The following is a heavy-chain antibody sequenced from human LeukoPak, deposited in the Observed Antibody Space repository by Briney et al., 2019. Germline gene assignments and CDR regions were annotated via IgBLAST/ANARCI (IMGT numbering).Heavy chain of an antibody. CDR1: RYTFTKSG. V-gene: IGHV1-18*01. CDR3: AREFDYYDDSGYSEDL. J-gene: IGHJ5*02. CDR2: VSTYNDNT. Sequence: GASVKVSCKVSRYTFTKSGIIWGREAPGQGLEWMGWVSTYNDNTNYAQNLQGRVTMTKDTSTSTAYMELRSLRSDDTAVYYCAREFDYYDDSGYSEDLWGQGTLVAVSS. D-gene: IGHD3-22*01.